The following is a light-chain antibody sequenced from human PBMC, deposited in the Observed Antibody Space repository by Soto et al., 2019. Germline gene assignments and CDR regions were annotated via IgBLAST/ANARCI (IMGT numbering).Light chain of an antibody. J-gene: IGLJ3*02. V-gene: IGLV2-14*01. CDR2: DVS. Sequence: QSVLTQPASVSGSPGQSIAISCTGTRSDVGGYNYVSWYQQPPGKAPKLIIYDVSDRPSGGSTRFSGSKSGNTASLTISGLQADDEADYYCSSYTSQSTVVFGGGTKLTVL. CDR1: RSDVGGYNY. CDR3: SSYTSQSTVV.